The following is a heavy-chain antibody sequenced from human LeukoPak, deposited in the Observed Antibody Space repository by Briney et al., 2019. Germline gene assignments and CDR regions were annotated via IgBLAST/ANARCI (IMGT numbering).Heavy chain of an antibody. V-gene: IGHV3-9*01. CDR2: ISWNSGSI. J-gene: IGHJ3*02. Sequence: GGSLRLSCAASGFAFDDYAMHWVRQAPGKGLEWVSGISWNSGSIGYADSVKGRFTISRDNAKNSLYLQMNSLRAEDTALYYCAKGYAVAGFAFDIWGQGTMVTVSS. CDR3: AKGYAVAGFAFDI. D-gene: IGHD6-19*01. CDR1: GFAFDDYA.